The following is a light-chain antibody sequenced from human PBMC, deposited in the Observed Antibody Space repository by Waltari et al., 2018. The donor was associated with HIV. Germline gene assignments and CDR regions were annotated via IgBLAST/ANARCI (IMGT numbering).Light chain of an antibody. CDR2: KDI. Sequence: YELTQPPSVSASPGQTARITCSGDALPRQYGYWYQQKPGQAPVLIIHKDIERHSEIPGRFSSSTSGTTVTLTISGVQAEDEADYYCQSADDTGTSIVFGGGTKLTVL. V-gene: IGLV3-25*03. J-gene: IGLJ2*01. CDR3: QSADDTGTSIV. CDR1: ALPRQY.